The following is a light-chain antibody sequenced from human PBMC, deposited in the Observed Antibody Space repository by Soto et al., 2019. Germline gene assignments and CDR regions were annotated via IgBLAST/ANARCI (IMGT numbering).Light chain of an antibody. CDR2: DVT. Sequence: QSALTQPASVSGSPGQSITISCTGTSSDVGDYNYVSWYQQHPGKAPKLMIYDVTNRPSGVSNRFSGSKSGNTASLTISGLPAEDEADYSCSSYTSSSTLVVFGGGTKLTVL. CDR3: SSYTSSSTLVV. CDR1: SSDVGDYNY. J-gene: IGLJ2*01. V-gene: IGLV2-14*01.